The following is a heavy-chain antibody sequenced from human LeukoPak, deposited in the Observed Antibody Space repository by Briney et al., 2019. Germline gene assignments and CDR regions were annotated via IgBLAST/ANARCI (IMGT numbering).Heavy chain of an antibody. V-gene: IGHV3-30*03. CDR3: ARDPWGASGL. D-gene: IGHD1-26*01. Sequence: QPGGSLRLSCAASGFTFSSYGMHWVRQAPGKGLEWVAVISYDGSNKYYADSVKGRFTISRDNAKNSLYLQLNSLRAEDTALYYCARDPWGASGLWGQGTLVIVSS. J-gene: IGHJ4*02. CDR2: ISYDGSNK. CDR1: GFTFSSYG.